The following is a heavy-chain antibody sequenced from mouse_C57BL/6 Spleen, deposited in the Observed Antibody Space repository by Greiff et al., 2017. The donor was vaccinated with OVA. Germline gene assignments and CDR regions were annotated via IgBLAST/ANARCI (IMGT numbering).Heavy chain of an antibody. CDR3: ARSYAPSYFDY. V-gene: IGHV3-6*01. D-gene: IGHD6-5*01. CDR1: GYSITSGYY. Sequence: EVQLQESGPGLVKPSQSLSLTCSVTGYSITSGYYWNWIRQFPGNKLEWMGYISYDGSNNYNPSLKNRISITRDTSKNQFFLKLNSVTTEDTATYYCARSYAPSYFDYWGQGTTLTVSS. CDR2: ISYDGSN. J-gene: IGHJ2*01.